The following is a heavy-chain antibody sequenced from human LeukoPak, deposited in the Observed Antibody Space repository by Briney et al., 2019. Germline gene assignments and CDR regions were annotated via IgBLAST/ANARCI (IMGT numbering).Heavy chain of an antibody. Sequence: PGGSLRLSCAASGFIFSTYWMNWVGQPPGKGREWVANIMRDGSEKYYVDSVKGRFTISRDNAKNSLYLQMNSLRAEDTAVYYCARDPSRGYSYGYADYWGQGSLVTVSS. CDR1: GFIFSTYW. J-gene: IGHJ4*02. V-gene: IGHV3-7*01. CDR2: IMRDGSEK. D-gene: IGHD5-18*01. CDR3: ARDPSRGYSYGYADY.